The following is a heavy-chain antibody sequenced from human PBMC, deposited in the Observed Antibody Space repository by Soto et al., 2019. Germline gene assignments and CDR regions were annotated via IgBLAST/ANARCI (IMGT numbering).Heavy chain of an antibody. V-gene: IGHV3-23*01. J-gene: IGHJ4*02. CDR3: AKGDLLWDPFDF. D-gene: IGHD3-16*01. CDR1: GLAFSNYA. Sequence: EAQLLESGGGLVQPGGSLRLSCAASGLAFSNYAMTWVRQAPGKGLEWVSIITASGYSAYYGGAVKGRFTTYRDNSRRTLYLQMNGLRADDTAVYYCAKGDLLWDPFDFWGQGTLVTVSS. CDR2: ITASGYSA.